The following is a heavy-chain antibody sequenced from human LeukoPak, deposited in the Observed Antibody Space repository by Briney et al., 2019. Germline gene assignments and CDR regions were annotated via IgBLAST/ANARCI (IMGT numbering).Heavy chain of an antibody. Sequence: GGSLRLSCAASGFTFSSYGMHWVRQAPGKGLEWVAVISYDGSNKYYADSVKGRFTISGDNSKNTLYLQMNSLRAEDTAVYYCAKDLTYRFGELSDYWGQGTLVTVSS. CDR2: ISYDGSNK. J-gene: IGHJ4*02. V-gene: IGHV3-30*18. CDR3: AKDLTYRFGELSDY. CDR1: GFTFSSYG. D-gene: IGHD3-10*01.